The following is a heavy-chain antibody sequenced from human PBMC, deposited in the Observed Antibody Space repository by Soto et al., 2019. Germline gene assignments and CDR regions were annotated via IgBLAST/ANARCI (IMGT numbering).Heavy chain of an antibody. J-gene: IGHJ3*02. D-gene: IGHD6-13*01. V-gene: IGHV3-9*01. CDR2: ISWNSGSI. CDR3: AKGRAGTNAFDI. CDR1: GFTFDDYA. Sequence: GGSLRLSCAASGFTFDDYAMHWVRQAPGKGLEWVSGISWNSGSIGYADSVKGRFTISRDNAKNSLYLQMNSLRAEDTALYYCAKGRAGTNAFDIWGQGTMVTVSS.